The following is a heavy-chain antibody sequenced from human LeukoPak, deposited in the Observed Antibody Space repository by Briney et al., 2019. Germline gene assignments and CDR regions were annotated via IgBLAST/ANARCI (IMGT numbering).Heavy chain of an antibody. V-gene: IGHV1-69*04. D-gene: IGHD2-15*01. Sequence: SVKVSCRASGTFSSHAITWVRQAPGQGLEWMGRIIPIVDLVNSAQKFQGRVTFTADKSTTTAYMELSSLRSEDTAVYYCGAAYCKPGSCLYYFDYWGQGTLVTVSS. CDR2: IIPIVDLV. J-gene: IGHJ4*02. CDR3: GAAYCKPGSCLYYFDY. CDR1: GTFSSHA.